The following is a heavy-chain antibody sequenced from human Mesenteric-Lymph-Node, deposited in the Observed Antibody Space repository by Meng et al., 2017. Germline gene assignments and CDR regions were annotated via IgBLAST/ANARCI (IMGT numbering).Heavy chain of an antibody. CDR2: IRSKAYGGTT. CDR3: TRDGFSGSYYTYWYCEL. D-gene: IGHD1-26*01. CDR1: RCTFGDYA. V-gene: IGHV3-49*04. Sequence: GESLKISCPASRCTFGDYAMSWVRQAPGMGLEWVGFIRSKAYGGTTEYAASVKGRFTISRDDSKSIAYLQMNSLKTEDTAVYYCTRDGFSGSYYTYWYCELWGRGTLVTVSS. J-gene: IGHJ2*01.